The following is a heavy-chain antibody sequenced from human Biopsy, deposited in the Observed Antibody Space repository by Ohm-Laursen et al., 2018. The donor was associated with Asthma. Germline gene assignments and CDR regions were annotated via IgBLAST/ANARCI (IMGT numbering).Heavy chain of an antibody. CDR1: GFAFSQGG. Sequence: SLRLSCAASGFAFSQGGMHWVRQGPGKGLEWVALVSSDGRKKYYEDSVKGRFSITRDNSKNTLDLHLNSLRTEDTAVYYCAKHTLSLTDFYGMDVWGQGTTVTVSS. CDR2: VSSDGRKK. V-gene: IGHV3-30*18. D-gene: IGHD1-20*01. J-gene: IGHJ6*02. CDR3: AKHTLSLTDFYGMDV.